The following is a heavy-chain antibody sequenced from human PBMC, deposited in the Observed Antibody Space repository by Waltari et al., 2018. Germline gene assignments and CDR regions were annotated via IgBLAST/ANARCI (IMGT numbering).Heavy chain of an antibody. CDR2: ISSSSSYI. Sequence: EVQLVESGGGLVKPGGSLRLSCVASGFTFSSCSMNWVRQAPGKGLEWFSSISSSSSYIYYADSVKGRFTISRDNAKNSLYLQMNSLRAEDTAVYYCAGVSSGSSWSDYWGQGTLVTVSS. CDR3: AGVSSGSSWSDY. V-gene: IGHV3-21*01. J-gene: IGHJ4*02. CDR1: GFTFSSCS. D-gene: IGHD6-6*01.